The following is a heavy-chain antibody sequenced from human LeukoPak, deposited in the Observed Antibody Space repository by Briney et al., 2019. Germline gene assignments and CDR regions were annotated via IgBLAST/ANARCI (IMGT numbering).Heavy chain of an antibody. CDR2: INPNSGGT. Sequence: ASVKVSCKASGYTFTGYYMHWVRQAPGQGLEWMGWINPNSGGTNYAQKSQRRVTMTRDTSISTAYMELSRLRSDDTAVYYCARGTFSNCFDPWGQGTLVTVSS. CDR1: GYTFTGYY. J-gene: IGHJ5*02. V-gene: IGHV1-2*02. D-gene: IGHD1-1*01. CDR3: ARGTFSNCFDP.